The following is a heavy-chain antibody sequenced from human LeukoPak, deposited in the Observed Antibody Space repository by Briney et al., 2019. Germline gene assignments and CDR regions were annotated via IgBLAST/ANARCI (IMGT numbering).Heavy chain of an antibody. D-gene: IGHD4-17*01. V-gene: IGHV3-15*01. CDR3: TWMTTETTIGY. CDR2: IKSKGGGGTT. Sequence: PGGSLRLSCAVSGLTFSDAWMTWVRQAPGKGLEWVGRIKSKGGGGTTDCAAPVKGRFTISRDDSKNILYLQMNSLKTEDTAVYYCTWMTTETTIGYWGQGTLVTVSP. CDR1: GLTFSDAW. J-gene: IGHJ4*02.